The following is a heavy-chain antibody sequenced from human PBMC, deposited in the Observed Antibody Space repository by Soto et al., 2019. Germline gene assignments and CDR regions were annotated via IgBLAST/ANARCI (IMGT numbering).Heavy chain of an antibody. Sequence: ASVKVSSKASGYTFTSYYMHWVRQAPGQGLEWMGIINPSGGSTSYAQKFQGRVTMTRDTSTSTVYMELSSLRSEDTAVYYCARAGGYCSSTSCATFDYWGQGTLVTVSS. CDR3: ARAGGYCSSTSCATFDY. CDR2: INPSGGST. V-gene: IGHV1-46*03. CDR1: GYTFTSYY. D-gene: IGHD2-2*01. J-gene: IGHJ4*02.